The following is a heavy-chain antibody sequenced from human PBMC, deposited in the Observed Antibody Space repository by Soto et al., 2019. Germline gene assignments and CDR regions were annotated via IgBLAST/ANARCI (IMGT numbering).Heavy chain of an antibody. D-gene: IGHD3-22*01. Sequence: GESLKISCKGSGYSFTSYWIGWVRQMPGKGLEWMGIIYPGDSDTRYSPSFQGQVTISADKSISTAYLQWSSLKASDTAMYYCARLRFTMLVVAPNDAFDIWGQGTMVTVSS. V-gene: IGHV5-51*01. CDR2: IYPGDSDT. CDR1: GYSFTSYW. CDR3: ARLRFTMLVVAPNDAFDI. J-gene: IGHJ3*02.